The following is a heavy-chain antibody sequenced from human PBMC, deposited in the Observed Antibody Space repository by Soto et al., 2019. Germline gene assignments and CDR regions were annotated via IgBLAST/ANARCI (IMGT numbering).Heavy chain of an antibody. CDR3: AGARDIVLVVYAMERYNWFDP. CDR2: ISGSSSHI. CDR1: GFTFSSYS. V-gene: IGHV3-21*02. Sequence: EVQLVESGGGLVKPGGSLRLSCAASGFTFSSYSMNWVRQAPGKGLEWVSSISGSSSHIYYGDSVKGRFTISRDNAKNSLYLQMNSLRAEDTAVYYCAGARDIVLVVYAMERYNWFDPWGQGTLVTVSS. D-gene: IGHD2-8*01. J-gene: IGHJ5*02.